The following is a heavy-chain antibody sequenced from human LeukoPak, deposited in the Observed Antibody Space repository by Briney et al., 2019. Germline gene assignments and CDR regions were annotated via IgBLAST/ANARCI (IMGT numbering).Heavy chain of an antibody. CDR3: ARHGSSRYYFDY. CDR1: GGSISSSSYY. V-gene: IGHV4-39*01. D-gene: IGHD6-13*01. Sequence: PSETLSLTCTVSGGSISSSSYYWGWIRQPPGKGLEWIGSIYYSGSTYYNPSLKSRVTISVDTSKNQFSLKLSSVTAADTAVYYCARHGSSRYYFDYWGQGTLVTVSS. J-gene: IGHJ4*02. CDR2: IYYSGST.